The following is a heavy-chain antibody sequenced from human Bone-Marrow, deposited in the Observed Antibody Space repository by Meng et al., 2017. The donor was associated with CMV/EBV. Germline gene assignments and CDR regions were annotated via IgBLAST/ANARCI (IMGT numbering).Heavy chain of an antibody. D-gene: IGHD6-13*01. J-gene: IGHJ4*02. CDR2: MNQDGSEK. CDR1: GFTFSNHW. V-gene: IGHV3-7*04. CDR3: ARDSWGPAY. Sequence: VERVGAGGGGGQPGGSLRLSCAASGFTFSNHWMSWVRQTPGKGLEWVANMNQDGSEKYYVDSVKGRFTISRDNAKNSLYLQMNSLRAEDTAVCSCARDSWGPAYWGQGTLVTVSS.